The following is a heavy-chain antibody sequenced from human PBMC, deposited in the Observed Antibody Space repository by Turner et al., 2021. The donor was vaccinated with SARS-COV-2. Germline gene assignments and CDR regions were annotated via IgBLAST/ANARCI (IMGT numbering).Heavy chain of an antibody. CDR2: ISYDGSQQ. D-gene: IGHD2-8*01. CDR1: GFTFSTYG. CDR3: AKTRVSYRISNDPLEI. Sequence: QMQLVESGGGVVQPGRSLRLSCAASGFTFSTYGLHWVRQAPGKGLEWLAIISYDGSQQYFAESVKGRFAVSRDNSNNTVSLLMNSLRAEDTAVYFCAKTRVSYRISNDPLEIWGQGTWVTVSS. J-gene: IGHJ3*02. V-gene: IGHV3-30*18.